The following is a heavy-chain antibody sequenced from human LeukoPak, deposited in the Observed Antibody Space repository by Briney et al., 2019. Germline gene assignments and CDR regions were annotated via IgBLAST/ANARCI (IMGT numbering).Heavy chain of an antibody. CDR1: GGSISSYY. D-gene: IGHD3-22*01. V-gene: IGHV4-59*01. CDR2: IYYSGST. Sequence: PSGTLSLTCTVSGGSISSYYWSWIRQPPGKGLEWIGYIYYSGSTNYNPSLKSRATISVDTSKNQFSLKLTSVTAADTAVYFCARAPGSYDSSGYLYWYFDLWGRGTLVTVSS. CDR3: ARAPGSYDSSGYLYWYFDL. J-gene: IGHJ2*01.